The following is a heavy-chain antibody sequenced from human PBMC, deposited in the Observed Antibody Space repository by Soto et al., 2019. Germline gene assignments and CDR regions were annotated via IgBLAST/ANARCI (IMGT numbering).Heavy chain of an antibody. V-gene: IGHV3-48*03. CDR2: LSSSGITI. CDR1: GFTFSGYE. Sequence: GGSLRLSCAASGFTFSGYEMNWVRQGPGKGLEWVSYLSSSGITIYYADSVKGRFTISRDNAKNSMYLQMNSPRADDTAVYYCARGGDYYDSSGYYRPFDYWGQGTLVTVSS. CDR3: ARGGDYYDSSGYYRPFDY. D-gene: IGHD3-22*01. J-gene: IGHJ4*02.